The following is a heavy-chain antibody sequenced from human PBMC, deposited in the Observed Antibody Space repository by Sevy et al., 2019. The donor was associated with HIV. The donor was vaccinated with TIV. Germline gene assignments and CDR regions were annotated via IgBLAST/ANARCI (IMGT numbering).Heavy chain of an antibody. CDR1: GFTFSSYE. V-gene: IGHV3-48*03. Sequence: GGSLRLSCAASGFTFSSYEMNWVRQAPGKGLEWVSYISSSGSTIYYADSVKGRFTISRDNAKNSLYLQMNSLRAEDTAVYYCARGAHRDETYYYYGMDVWGQGTTVTVSS. J-gene: IGHJ6*02. CDR3: ARGAHRDETYYYYGMDV. D-gene: IGHD3-10*01. CDR2: ISSSGSTI.